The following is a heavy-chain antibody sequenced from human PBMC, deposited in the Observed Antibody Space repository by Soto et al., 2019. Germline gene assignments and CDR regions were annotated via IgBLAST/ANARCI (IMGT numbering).Heavy chain of an antibody. CDR2: IIPIFGTA. Sequence: QVQLVQSGAEVKKPGSSVKVSCKASGGTFSSYAISWVRQAPGQGLEWMGGIIPIFGTANYAQKFQGRVTITADESTSTAYMELISLRSEDTAVYYCAGYDILTGYKGDYYYYGMDVWGQGTTVTVSS. CDR3: AGYDILTGYKGDYYYYGMDV. J-gene: IGHJ6*02. V-gene: IGHV1-69*01. CDR1: GGTFSSYA. D-gene: IGHD3-9*01.